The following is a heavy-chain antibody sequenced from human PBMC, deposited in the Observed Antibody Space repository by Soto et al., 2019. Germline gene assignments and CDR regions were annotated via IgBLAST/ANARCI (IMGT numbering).Heavy chain of an antibody. CDR2: IIPIFGTA. CDR1: GGTFSSYA. CDR3: ARDSADRSGWYETRLPSRMDV. V-gene: IGHV1-69*13. Sequence: SVKVSCKASGGTFSSYAISWVRQAPGQGLEWMGGIIPIFGTANYAQKFQGRVTITADESTSTAYMELSSLRSEDTAVYYCARDSADRSGWYETRLPSRMDVWGQGTTVTVSS. J-gene: IGHJ6*02. D-gene: IGHD6-19*01.